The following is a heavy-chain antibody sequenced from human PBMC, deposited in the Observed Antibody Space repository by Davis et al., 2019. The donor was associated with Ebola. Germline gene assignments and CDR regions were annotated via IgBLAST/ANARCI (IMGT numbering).Heavy chain of an antibody. J-gene: IGHJ3*02. V-gene: IGHV3-33*01. Sequence: GESLKISCAASGFTFSSYGMHWVRQAPGKGLEWVAVIWYDGSNKYYADSVKGRFTISRDNSKNTLYLQMNSLRAEDTAVYYCAREVKQQLVHDAFDIWGQGTMVTVSS. CDR3: AREVKQQLVHDAFDI. CDR1: GFTFSSYG. CDR2: IWYDGSNK. D-gene: IGHD6-13*01.